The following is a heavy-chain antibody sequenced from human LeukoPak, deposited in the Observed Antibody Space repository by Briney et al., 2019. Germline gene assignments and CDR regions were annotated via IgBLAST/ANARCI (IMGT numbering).Heavy chain of an antibody. V-gene: IGHV1-46*04. Sequence: ASVKVSCTASGYTLTTYYMHWVRQAPGQGLEWVGVMNASGGTTTYAQQLQGRVTMTRDTSTSTVYMELSSLRIEDTAVYYCSRDLGGSYNDYWGQGTLVTVSS. D-gene: IGHD1-26*01. CDR3: SRDLGGSYNDY. J-gene: IGHJ4*02. CDR2: MNASGGTT. CDR1: GYTLTTYY.